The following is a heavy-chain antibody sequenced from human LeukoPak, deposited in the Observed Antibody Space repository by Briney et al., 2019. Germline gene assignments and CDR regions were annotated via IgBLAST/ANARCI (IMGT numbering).Heavy chain of an antibody. CDR2: SGSAGNT. J-gene: IGHJ4*02. CDR3: AKRSPYYFDY. CDR1: GFTFSSYA. Sequence: PGGSLRLSCAASGFTFSSYAMSWVRQAPGKGLEWVSTSGSAGNTYYADSVKGRFTISRDNSKNTLYPQMNSLRAEDTAVYYCAKRSPYYFDYWGQGTLVAVSS. V-gene: IGHV3-23*01.